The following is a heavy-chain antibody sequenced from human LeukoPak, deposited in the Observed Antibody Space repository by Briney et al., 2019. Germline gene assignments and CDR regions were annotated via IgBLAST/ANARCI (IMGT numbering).Heavy chain of an antibody. CDR3: ARFDSSSWYLGYYFDY. CDR1: GFTFSSYE. V-gene: IGHV3-48*03. J-gene: IGHJ4*02. CDR2: ISSSGSTI. Sequence: GGSLKLSCAASGFTFSSYEMNWVRQAPGKGLEWVSYISSSGSTICYADSVKGRFTISRDNAKNSLYLQMNSLRAEDTAVYYCARFDSSSWYLGYYFDYWGQGTLVTVSS. D-gene: IGHD6-13*01.